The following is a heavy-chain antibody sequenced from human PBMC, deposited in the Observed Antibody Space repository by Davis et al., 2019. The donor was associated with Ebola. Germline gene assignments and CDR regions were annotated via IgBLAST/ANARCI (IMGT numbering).Heavy chain of an antibody. J-gene: IGHJ4*02. V-gene: IGHV1-46*03. Sequence: ASVKVSCKASGYTFTSYYMHWVRQAPGQGLEWMGIINPSGGSTSYAQKFQGRVTMTRDTSTSTVYMELSSLKTEDTAVYYCTSSSWYGAEDYWGQGTLVTVSS. CDR2: INPSGGST. CDR1: GYTFTSYY. D-gene: IGHD6-13*01. CDR3: TSSSWYGAEDY.